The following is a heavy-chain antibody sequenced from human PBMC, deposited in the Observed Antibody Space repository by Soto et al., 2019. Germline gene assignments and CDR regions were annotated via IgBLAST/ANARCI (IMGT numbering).Heavy chain of an antibody. V-gene: IGHV3-23*01. J-gene: IGHJ4*02. CDR2: ISASGDST. CDR3: AKGLGVWSEDGYNCYDY. CDR1: GLTFSNYA. D-gene: IGHD5-12*01. Sequence: HPGGCLGLSWAASGLTFSNYAMSWVRQAPGRGLEWVSAISASGDSTYYGDSVKGRFTISRDNSRNTLYLQMNSLRADDTAVYYCAKGLGVWSEDGYNCYDYWGQGPLFTVSS.